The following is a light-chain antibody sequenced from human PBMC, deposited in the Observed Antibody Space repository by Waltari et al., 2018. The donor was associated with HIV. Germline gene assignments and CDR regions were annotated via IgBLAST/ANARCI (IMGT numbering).Light chain of an antibody. V-gene: IGKV3-20*01. CDR2: GAS. J-gene: IGKJ2*03. Sequence: VLTQSPGTLSLSPGESATLSCRASQSISDTNLAWYQQKPGQATRLLIYGASRRATGIPDRFSGSGSETDFTLTISRLQPEDFAVYYCQRYGGSPPYSFGQGTMLEIK. CDR1: QSISDTN. CDR3: QRYGGSPPYS.